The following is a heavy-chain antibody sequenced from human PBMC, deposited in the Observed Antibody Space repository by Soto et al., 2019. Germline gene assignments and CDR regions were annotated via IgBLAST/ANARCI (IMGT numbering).Heavy chain of an antibody. J-gene: IGHJ6*02. CDR1: GGTFSSYA. V-gene: IGHV1-69*12. CDR2: IIPIFGTA. Sequence: QVQLVQSGAEVKKPGSSVKVSCKASGGTFSSYAISWVRQAPGQGPEWMGGIIPIFGTANYAQKFQGRVTITADESTSTAYMELSSLRSEDTAVYYCARHPRQNYYYGMDVWGQGTTVTVSS. CDR3: ARHPRQNYYYGMDV.